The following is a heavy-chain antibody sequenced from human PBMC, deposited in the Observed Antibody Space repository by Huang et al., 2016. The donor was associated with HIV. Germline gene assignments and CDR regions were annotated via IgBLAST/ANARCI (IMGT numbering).Heavy chain of an antibody. CDR1: GYTFTNYD. CDR2: MNPKSGNV. CDR3: ARGFGINYNHEAFDV. V-gene: IGHV1-8*01. J-gene: IGHJ3*01. D-gene: IGHD3-10*01. Sequence: QIQLAQSGAEVKKPGASVKVSCKASGYTFTNYDINWVRQASGPGLEWMGWMNPKSGNVGYTKKFQGRVAILRNSSINTSYLEVTSLTSEDTAVYYCARGFGINYNHEAFDVWGQWTMVTVSS.